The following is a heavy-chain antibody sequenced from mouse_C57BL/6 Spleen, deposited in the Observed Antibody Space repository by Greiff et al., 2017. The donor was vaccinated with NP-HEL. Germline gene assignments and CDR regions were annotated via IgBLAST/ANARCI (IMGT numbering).Heavy chain of an antibody. V-gene: IGHV2-2*01. CDR3: ARNCGYYYGSSYWYFDV. Sequence: VKLVESGPGLVQPSQSLSITCTVSGFSLTSYGVHWVRQSPGKGLEWLGVIWSGGSTDYNAAFISRLSISKDNSKSQVFFKMNSLQADDTAIYYCARNCGYYYGSSYWYFDVWGTGTTVTVSS. J-gene: IGHJ1*03. CDR1: GFSLTSYG. CDR2: IWSGGST. D-gene: IGHD1-1*01.